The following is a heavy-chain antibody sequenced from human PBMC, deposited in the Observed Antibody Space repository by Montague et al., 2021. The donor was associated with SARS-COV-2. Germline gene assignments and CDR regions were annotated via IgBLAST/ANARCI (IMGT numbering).Heavy chain of an antibody. Sequence: SETLSLTCAVSGGSINSYYWSWIRQPPGKGLEWIGQIYTSGRTNHSPSLKSRVTISVDTSRNHLSLKLTSVTAADTAVYYCASDSRSSGRGYWCHGLDFWGQGTTVTVSS. CDR3: ASDSRSSGRGYWCHGLDF. CDR1: GGSINSYY. V-gene: IGHV4-59*10. J-gene: IGHJ6*02. D-gene: IGHD3-22*01. CDR2: IYTSGRT.